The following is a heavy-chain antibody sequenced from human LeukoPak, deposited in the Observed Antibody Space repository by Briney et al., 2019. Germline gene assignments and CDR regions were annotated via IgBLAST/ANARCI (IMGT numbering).Heavy chain of an antibody. Sequence: ASVKVSCKASGYTFTSYYMHWVRQAPGQGPEWMGRIHPSGGSTTYAQEFQGRVAMTRDTSTSTLYMDLSSLRSEDTAVYYCAREKTGDYLFDSWGQGTLVTVPS. J-gene: IGHJ4*02. CDR2: IHPSGGST. V-gene: IGHV1-46*01. CDR3: AREKTGDYLFDS. D-gene: IGHD4-17*01. CDR1: GYTFTSYY.